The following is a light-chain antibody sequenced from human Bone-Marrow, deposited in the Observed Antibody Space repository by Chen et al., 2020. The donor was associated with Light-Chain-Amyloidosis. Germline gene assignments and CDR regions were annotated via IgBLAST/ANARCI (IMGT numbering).Light chain of an antibody. CDR2: NTA. Sequence: QTAGTQDPSASVSPGGTVTLTCGFRLAPGASSFNPSWYRQTPGRPPRTLIYNTARRSSGVSDRFSGSGLEKKAVLTITGAQADDESDYYCALYLNSGLWVFGGGTKLTVL. CDR1: LAPGASSFN. CDR3: ALYLNSGLWV. V-gene: IGLV8-61*01. J-gene: IGLJ3*02.